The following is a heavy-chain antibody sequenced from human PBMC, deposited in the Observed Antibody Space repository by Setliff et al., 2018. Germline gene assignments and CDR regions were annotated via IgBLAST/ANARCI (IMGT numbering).Heavy chain of an antibody. D-gene: IGHD1-26*01. V-gene: IGHV3-15*07. CDR1: GFTFSRAY. CDR3: TTDPQWGH. Sequence: PSETLSLSCAASGFTFSRAYMNWVRQAPGKGLEWVGRIKSKTDGETTDYVAPVKDRFTISRDDSKSTLYLQMNSLKIEDTAVYYCTTDPQWGHWGQGTLVTVSS. J-gene: IGHJ4*02. CDR2: IKSKTDGETT.